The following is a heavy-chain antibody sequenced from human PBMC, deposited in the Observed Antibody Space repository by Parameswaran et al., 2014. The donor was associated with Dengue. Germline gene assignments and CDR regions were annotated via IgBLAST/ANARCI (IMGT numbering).Heavy chain of an antibody. Sequence: WVRQAPGQGLEWMGWINPNSGGTNYAQKFQGRVTMTRDTSISTAYMELSRLRSDDTAVYYCARAIQLWPTDFDYWGQGTTVTVSS. CDR2: INPNSGGT. CDR3: ARAIQLWPTDFDY. J-gene: IGHJ4*02. D-gene: IGHD5-18*01. V-gene: IGHV1-2*02.